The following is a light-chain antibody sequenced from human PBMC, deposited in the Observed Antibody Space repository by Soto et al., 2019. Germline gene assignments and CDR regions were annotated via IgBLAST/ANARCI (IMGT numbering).Light chain of an antibody. CDR3: HQYNTYPLT. Sequence: DIQMTQSPSTLSASVGDRVTITCRAIQTISNWLAWYQQKPGKAPKVLIFDASTLDGGVPSRFSGRRSGTDFTLTISSLQPSDFAPYYCHQYNTYPLTFDGGTKVEI. CDR1: QTISNW. V-gene: IGKV1-5*01. J-gene: IGKJ4*01. CDR2: DAS.